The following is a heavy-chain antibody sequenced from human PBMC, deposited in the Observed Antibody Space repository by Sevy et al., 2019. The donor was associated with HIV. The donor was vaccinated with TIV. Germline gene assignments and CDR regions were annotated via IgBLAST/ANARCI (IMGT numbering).Heavy chain of an antibody. CDR1: GFSFDSYG. J-gene: IGHJ6*03. CDR3: AKGGWGHYDPDEIGYYFYYYNMDV. CDR2: ISGSGTRT. V-gene: IGHV3-23*01. Sequence: GGSLRLSCAVSGFSFDSYGMTWVRQAPGKGLEWVSGISGSGTRTYYADSVKGRFIISRDNSKNTLYLQMNSLRSEDQAIYYCAKGGWGHYDPDEIGYYFYYYNMDVWGKGTTVTVSS. D-gene: IGHD3-22*01.